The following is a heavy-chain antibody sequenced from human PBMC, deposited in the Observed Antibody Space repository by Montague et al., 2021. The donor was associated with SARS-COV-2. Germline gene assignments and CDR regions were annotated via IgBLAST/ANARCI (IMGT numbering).Heavy chain of an antibody. CDR1: GGSFSTYS. Sequence: SETLSLTCAVHGGSFSTYSWNWIRQPPGKGLEWIGEIHHGGSTNYNPSLKSRATISADTSKNQFSLKLTSVVAADTAVYYCARLGDGVVPSPILGVGPYYSYYYMDVWGKGTTVTVSS. CDR2: IHHGGST. CDR3: ARLGDGVVPSPILGVGPYYSYYYMDV. V-gene: IGHV4-34*01. J-gene: IGHJ6*03. D-gene: IGHD3-10*01.